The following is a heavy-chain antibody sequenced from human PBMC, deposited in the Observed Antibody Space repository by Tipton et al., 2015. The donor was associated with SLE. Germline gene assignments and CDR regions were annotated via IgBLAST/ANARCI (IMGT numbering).Heavy chain of an antibody. Sequence: SLRLSCAASGFTFRDYGMHWVRQAPGMGLEWVAFISYDGSNEYYGDSVKGRFTISRDNSKNKVFLQMISLGVEDTAVYYCAKEQYSGYDLDAWGKGTTVTVSS. CDR2: ISYDGSNE. D-gene: IGHD5-12*01. CDR1: GFTFRDYG. J-gene: IGHJ6*03. V-gene: IGHV3-30*18. CDR3: AKEQYSGYDLDA.